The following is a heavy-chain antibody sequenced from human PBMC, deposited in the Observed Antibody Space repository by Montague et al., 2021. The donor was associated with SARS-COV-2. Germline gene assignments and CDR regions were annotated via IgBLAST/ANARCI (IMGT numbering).Heavy chain of an antibody. CDR1: GFTFSNYA. Sequence: SLRLSCAASGFTFSNYAMHWVRQAPGKGLEWVAVISYDGSNKYYADSVKGRFTISRDNSKNTLYLQMNSLRAEDTAVYYCARDLVIGYDILPGDSGFSGGGFDYWGQGTLVTVSS. CDR3: ARDLVIGYDILPGDSGFSGGGFDY. D-gene: IGHD3-9*01. J-gene: IGHJ4*02. V-gene: IGHV3-30-3*01. CDR2: ISYDGSNK.